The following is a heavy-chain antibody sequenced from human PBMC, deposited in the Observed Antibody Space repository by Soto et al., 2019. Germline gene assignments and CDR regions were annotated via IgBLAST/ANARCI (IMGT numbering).Heavy chain of an antibody. V-gene: IGHV3-23*01. CDR2: ISGSGDST. D-gene: IGHD1-26*01. J-gene: IGHJ3*02. CDR1: GFTFSSYA. CDR3: AKFKGARIVGPWFRVFDI. Sequence: GGSLRLSCAASGFTFSSYAMSWVRQAPGKGLEWVSAISGSGDSTYYADSVKGRFTISRDSSTNTLYLQMNSLRVEDTAKYYCAKFKGARIVGPWFRVFDIWGQGTMVTVSS.